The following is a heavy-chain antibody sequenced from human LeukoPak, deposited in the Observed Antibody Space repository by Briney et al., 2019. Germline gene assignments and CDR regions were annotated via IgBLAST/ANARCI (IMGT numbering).Heavy chain of an antibody. D-gene: IGHD6-19*01. J-gene: IGHJ4*02. V-gene: IGHV3-9*01. CDR3: AKDNRRHYTSGPNPDSLH. CDR1: GFIFNNYA. Sequence: GGSLRLSCAGSGFIFNNYAMHWVRQPPGKGLEWVSGISWNSGSIDYADSVKGRFTISRDNVKNSLYLQMNSLRVEDTAFYYCAKDNRRHYTSGPNPDSLHWGQGALVTVSS. CDR2: ISWNSGSI.